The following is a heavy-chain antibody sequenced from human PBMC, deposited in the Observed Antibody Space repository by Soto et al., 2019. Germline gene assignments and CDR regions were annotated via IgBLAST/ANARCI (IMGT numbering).Heavy chain of an antibody. CDR3: ASGMATIGKLDY. V-gene: IGHV1-69*06. CDR1: GGTFSSYA. J-gene: IGHJ4*02. D-gene: IGHD5-12*01. Sequence: SVKVSCKASGGTFSSYAISWVRQAPGQGLEWMGGIIPIFGTANYAQKFQGRVTVTADKSTSTAYMELSSLRSEDTAVYYCASGMATIGKLDYWGQGTLVTVSS. CDR2: IIPIFGTA.